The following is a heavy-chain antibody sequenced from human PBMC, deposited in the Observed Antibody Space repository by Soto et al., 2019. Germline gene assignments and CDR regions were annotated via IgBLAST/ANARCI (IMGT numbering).Heavy chain of an antibody. CDR1: GFTVSSNY. CDR3: ARGEYSSSSDWFDP. Sequence: GGSLRLSCAASGFTVSSNYMSWARQAPGKGLEWVSVIYSGGSTYYADSVKGRFTISRDNSKNTLYLQMNSPRAEDTAVYYCARGEYSSSSDWFDPWGQGTLVTVSS. CDR2: IYSGGST. V-gene: IGHV3-53*01. D-gene: IGHD6-6*01. J-gene: IGHJ5*02.